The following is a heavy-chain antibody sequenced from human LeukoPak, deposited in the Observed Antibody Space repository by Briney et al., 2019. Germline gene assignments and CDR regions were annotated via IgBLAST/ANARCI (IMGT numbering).Heavy chain of an antibody. V-gene: IGHV4-59*08. CDR3: ARRRGYSYDNWYFDL. J-gene: IGHJ2*01. Sequence: SETLSLTCTVSGGSISSYYWSWIRQPPGKGLEWIGYIYYSGSTNYNPSLKSRVTISVDTSKNQFSLKLSSVTAADTAVYYCARRRGYSYDNWYFDLWGRGTLVIVSS. CDR1: GGSISSYY. CDR2: IYYSGST. D-gene: IGHD5-18*01.